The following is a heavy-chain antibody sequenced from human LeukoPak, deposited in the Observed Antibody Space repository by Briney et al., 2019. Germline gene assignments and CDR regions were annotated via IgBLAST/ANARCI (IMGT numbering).Heavy chain of an antibody. D-gene: IGHD3-16*02. CDR2: INPNSGGT. V-gene: IGHV1-2*02. Sequence: GVSVKVSCKASGYTITNNYMHWVRQAPGQGREWMGWINPNSGGTNYAQKFQGRVTMTRDTSISTAYMELSRLRSDDTAVYYCARDTGDFMITFGGVIADWGQGTLVTVSS. CDR1: GYTITNNY. J-gene: IGHJ4*02. CDR3: ARDTGDFMITFGGVIAD.